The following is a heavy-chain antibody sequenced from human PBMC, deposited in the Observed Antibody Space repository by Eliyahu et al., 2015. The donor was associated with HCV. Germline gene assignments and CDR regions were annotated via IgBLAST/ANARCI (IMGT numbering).Heavy chain of an antibody. J-gene: IGHJ6*03. Sequence: EVQLLESGGGLVQPGGSLRLSCAASGFTFSSXAMSWVXQAPGKGLEWVSAISGSGGSTYYADSVKGRFTISRDNSKNTLYLQMNSLRAEDTAVYYCTYKGGNKYYDILTGYWGASYYYYMDVWGKGTTVTVSS. V-gene: IGHV3-23*01. CDR3: TYKGGNKYYDILTGYWGASYYYYMDV. CDR2: ISGSGGST. D-gene: IGHD3-9*01. CDR1: GFTFSSXA.